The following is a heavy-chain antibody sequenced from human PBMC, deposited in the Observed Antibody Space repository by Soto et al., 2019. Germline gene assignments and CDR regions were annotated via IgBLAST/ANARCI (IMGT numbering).Heavy chain of an antibody. D-gene: IGHD3-22*01. J-gene: IGHJ3*02. CDR3: RYYDSSWQDAFDI. Sequence: QVQMVESGGGVVQPGRSLRLSCAASGFTFSSYGMHWVRHASGKGLEWVAVISYDVSNKYYADSVKGRFTISRDNSNNTLYLQMNSLRAEDTAVYYCRYYDSSWQDAFDIWGQGTMVTVSS. CDR2: ISYDVSNK. V-gene: IGHV3-30*03. CDR1: GFTFSSYG.